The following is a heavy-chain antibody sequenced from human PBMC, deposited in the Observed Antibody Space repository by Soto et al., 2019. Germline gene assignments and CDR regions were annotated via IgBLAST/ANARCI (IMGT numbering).Heavy chain of an antibody. D-gene: IGHD5-12*01. V-gene: IGHV3-48*03. CDR3: ARRGYSGYDWGWYFDF. J-gene: IGHJ4*02. CDR2: IGSTGSTI. Sequence: GGSLRLSCEASGFDFRIYEMNWVRQAPGKGLEWLSYIGSTGSTIYYADSVKGRFTISRDDGKNSVYLQMNTLRAEDTAVYYCARRGYSGYDWGWYFDFWGQGTPVTVSS. CDR1: GFDFRIYE.